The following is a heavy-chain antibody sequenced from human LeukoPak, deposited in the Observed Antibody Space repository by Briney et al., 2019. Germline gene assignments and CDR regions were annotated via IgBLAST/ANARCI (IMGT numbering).Heavy chain of an antibody. CDR3: ARGAVTNDY. V-gene: IGHV4-59*01. Sequence: SETLSLTCTVSGVSISSYYWSWIRQPPGKGLEWIGYIYYSGSTNYNPSLKSRVTISVDTSKNQFSLKLSSVTAADTAVYYCARGAVTNDYWGQGTLVTVSS. J-gene: IGHJ4*02. CDR2: IYYSGST. CDR1: GVSISSYY. D-gene: IGHD4-17*01.